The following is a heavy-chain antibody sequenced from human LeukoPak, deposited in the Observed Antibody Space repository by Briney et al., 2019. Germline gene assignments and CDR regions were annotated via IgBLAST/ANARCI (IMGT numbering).Heavy chain of an antibody. J-gene: IGHJ6*02. V-gene: IGHV3-64*01. CDR2: ISSNGGST. CDR3: ERGETYYDFWSGYQMYYYYGMDV. Sequence: PGGSLRLSCAASGFTFSSYAMHWVRQAPGKGLEYVSAISSNGGSTYYANSVKGRFTISRDNSKNTLYLQMGSLRAEDMAVYYCERGETYYDFWSGYQMYYYYGMDVWGQGTTVTVSS. CDR1: GFTFSSYA. D-gene: IGHD3-3*01.